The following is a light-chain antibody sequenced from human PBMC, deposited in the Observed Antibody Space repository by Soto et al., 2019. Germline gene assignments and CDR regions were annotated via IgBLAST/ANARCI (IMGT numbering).Light chain of an antibody. CDR2: TAS. CDR3: QKYNNAPFA. Sequence: DIPMTQSPSSLSASVGDRVTITCRASQAISNYLAWYQQRPGKVPELLIYTASTLQSGVPSRFSGSGSGTEFTLTISSLQPEDVGTYYCQKYNNAPFAFGPGTKVDIK. CDR1: QAISNY. V-gene: IGKV1-27*01. J-gene: IGKJ3*01.